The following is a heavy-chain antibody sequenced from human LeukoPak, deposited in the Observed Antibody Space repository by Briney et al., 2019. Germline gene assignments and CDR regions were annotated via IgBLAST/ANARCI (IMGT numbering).Heavy chain of an antibody. J-gene: IGHJ5*02. CDR1: GFXFSGSA. Sequence: GGSLRLSCAASGFXFSGSAIHWVRQSSGKGLEWVGQIDKKDKGYATATAYAASVKGRFTISRDDSINTAYLQMKSLKTEDTALYYCTRDSGTYNWFDPWGQGTVVTVSS. CDR3: TRDSGTYNWFDP. D-gene: IGHD1-26*01. V-gene: IGHV3-73*01. CDR2: IDKKDKGYATAT.